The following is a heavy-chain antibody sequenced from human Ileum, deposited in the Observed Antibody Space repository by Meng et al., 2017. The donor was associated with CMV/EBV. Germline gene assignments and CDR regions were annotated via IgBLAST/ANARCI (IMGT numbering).Heavy chain of an antibody. CDR1: GYTFTGHY. V-gene: IGHV1-2*02. CDR2: INPNNGGT. Sequence: ASVKVSCKASGYTFTGHYIHWVRQAPGQGLEWTGWINPNNGGTNYAQKFQGRVTMTRDTSISTVFMELSRLRFDDTAVYYCARADTVMIRDSWGQGTLVTVSS. D-gene: IGHD3-10*01. J-gene: IGHJ4*02. CDR3: ARADTVMIRDS.